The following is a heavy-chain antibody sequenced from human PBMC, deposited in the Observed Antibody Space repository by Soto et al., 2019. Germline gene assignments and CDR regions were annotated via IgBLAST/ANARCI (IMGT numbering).Heavy chain of an antibody. Sequence: GGSLRLSCGGSGFTFSNYAMSWVRQAPGKGLEWVSTITGSGGSTFYADSVKGRFTVSRDNSKNTLYLQVNSLRAEDTAMYYCTRETMTIRLYFDYWGQGALVTVSS. CDR2: ITGSGGST. CDR3: TRETMTIRLYFDY. J-gene: IGHJ4*02. CDR1: GFTFSNYA. D-gene: IGHD3-3*01. V-gene: IGHV3-23*01.